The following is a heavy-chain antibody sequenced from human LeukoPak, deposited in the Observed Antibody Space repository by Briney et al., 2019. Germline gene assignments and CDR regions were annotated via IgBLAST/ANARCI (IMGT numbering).Heavy chain of an antibody. D-gene: IGHD2-15*01. CDR3: AREARYCSGGSSYSPYYYYYYMDV. CDR2: IYHSGST. J-gene: IGHJ6*03. CDR1: GGSISSSNW. Sequence: SETLSLTCAVSGGSISSSNWWSWVRQPPGKGLEWIGEIYHSGSTNYNPSLKSRVTISVDTSKNQFSLKLSSVTAADAAVYYCAREARYCSGGSSYSPYYYYYYMDVWGKGTTVTISS. V-gene: IGHV4-4*02.